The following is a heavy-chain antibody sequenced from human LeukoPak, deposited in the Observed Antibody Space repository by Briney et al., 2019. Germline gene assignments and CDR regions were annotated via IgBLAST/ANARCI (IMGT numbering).Heavy chain of an antibody. D-gene: IGHD4-17*01. CDR1: GGSISGSSYY. CDR3: ASLMTTVTRPDY. CDR2: IYYSGST. V-gene: IGHV4-39*01. J-gene: IGHJ4*02. Sequence: KPSETLSLTCTVSGGSISGSSYYWGWIRQPPGKGLEWIGSIYYSGSTYYNPSLKSRVTISVDTSKNQFSLKLSSVTAADTAVYYCASLMTTVTRPDYWGQGTLVTVSS.